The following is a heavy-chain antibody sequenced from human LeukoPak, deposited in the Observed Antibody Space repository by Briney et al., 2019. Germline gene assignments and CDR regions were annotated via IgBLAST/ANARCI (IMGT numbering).Heavy chain of an antibody. CDR2: ISSSGSTI. D-gene: IGHD6-19*01. J-gene: IGHJ4*02. CDR1: GFTFSSSE. Sequence: PGGSLRLSCAASGFTFSSSEMNWVSPAPGKGLEWVAYISSSGSTIYYADSVKGRFTISRDNAKNSLYLQMNSLRAEDTAVYYCAVGQWLVGNYWGQGTLVTVSS. CDR3: AVGQWLVGNY. V-gene: IGHV3-48*03.